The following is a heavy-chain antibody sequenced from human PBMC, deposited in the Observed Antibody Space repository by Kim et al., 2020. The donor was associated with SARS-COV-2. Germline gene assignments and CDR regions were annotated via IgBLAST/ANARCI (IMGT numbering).Heavy chain of an antibody. J-gene: IGHJ5*02. CDR3: TRDPPWFDP. V-gene: IGHV3-23*01. CDR1: GFNFDSHA. Sequence: GGSLRLSCAASGFNFDSHALAWVRQAPGKGLEWVSSISDDSGTRFYADSVKGRFTISRDNPKNMVYLQMNSLRADDTAVYYCTRDPPWFDPWGLGTLVSVSS. CDR2: ISDDSGTR.